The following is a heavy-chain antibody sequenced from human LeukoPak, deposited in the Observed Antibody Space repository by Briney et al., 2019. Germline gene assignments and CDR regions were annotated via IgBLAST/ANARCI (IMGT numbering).Heavy chain of an antibody. V-gene: IGHV4-39*01. J-gene: IGHJ3*02. CDR1: GGTISSSSYY. CDR3: ARVGDSSGYYAFDI. D-gene: IGHD3-22*01. Sequence: SETLSLTCTVSGGTISSSSYYWGWIRQPPGKRLEWIGSIYYSGSTYYNPSLKSRVTISVDTSKNQFSLKLSSVTAADTTLYYCARVGDSSGYYAFDIWGQGTMVTVSS. CDR2: IYYSGST.